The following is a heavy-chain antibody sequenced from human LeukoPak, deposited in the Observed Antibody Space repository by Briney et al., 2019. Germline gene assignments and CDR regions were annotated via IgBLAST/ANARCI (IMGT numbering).Heavy chain of an antibody. D-gene: IGHD2-15*01. Sequence: SQTLSLTCALPGGSISRGGYSWSWIRQPPGRGLEWIGYIDHSGSTYYNPSLKSRVTISVDRSKNQFCLKLSSVTAADTAVYYCARGGRDFATSFDPWGQGTLVTVSS. J-gene: IGHJ5*02. V-gene: IGHV4-30-2*01. CDR3: ARGGRDFATSFDP. CDR1: GGSISRGGYS. CDR2: IDHSGST.